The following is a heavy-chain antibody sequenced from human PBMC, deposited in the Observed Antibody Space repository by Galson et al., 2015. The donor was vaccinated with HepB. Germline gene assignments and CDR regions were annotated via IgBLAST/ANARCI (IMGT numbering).Heavy chain of an antibody. Sequence: SLRLSCAASGFTFSSYAMHWVRQAPGKGLEWVAVISYDGSNKYYADSVKGRFTISRDNSKNTLYLQMNSLRAEDTAVYYCARRSSRNYYYYYMDVWGKGTTVTVSS. CDR1: GFTFSSYA. D-gene: IGHD2-2*01. CDR2: ISYDGSNK. CDR3: ARRSSRNYYYYYMDV. J-gene: IGHJ6*03. V-gene: IGHV3-30-3*01.